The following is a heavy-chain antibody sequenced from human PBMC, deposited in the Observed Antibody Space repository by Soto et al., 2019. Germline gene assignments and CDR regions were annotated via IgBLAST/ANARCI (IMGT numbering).Heavy chain of an antibody. CDR3: ARGVPGPGGGYYGMAV. CDR2: INPNSGGT. V-gene: IGHV1-2*04. Sequence: GASVEVSCEASGYTFTGYYMHSVRQAPGQGLEWMGWINPNSGGTNYAQKFQGWVTMTRDTSISTAYMELSRLRSDDTAVYYCARGVPGPGGGYYGMAVWGQGTTVTVSS. J-gene: IGHJ6*02. CDR1: GYTFTGYY. D-gene: IGHD2-2*01.